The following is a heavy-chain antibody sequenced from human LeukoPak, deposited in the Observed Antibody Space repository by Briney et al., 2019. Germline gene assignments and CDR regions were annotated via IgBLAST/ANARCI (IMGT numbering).Heavy chain of an antibody. V-gene: IGHV4-38-2*01. CDR3: AISAPSAPIYYYYMDV. Sequence: SETLSLTCAVSGYSISSGYYWGWIRQPPGKGLEWIGSIYHSGSTYYNPSLKSRVTISVDTSKNQFSLKLSSVTAADTAVHYCAISAPSAPIYYYYMDVWGKGTTVTVSS. D-gene: IGHD6-6*01. CDR1: GYSISSGYY. J-gene: IGHJ6*03. CDR2: IYHSGST.